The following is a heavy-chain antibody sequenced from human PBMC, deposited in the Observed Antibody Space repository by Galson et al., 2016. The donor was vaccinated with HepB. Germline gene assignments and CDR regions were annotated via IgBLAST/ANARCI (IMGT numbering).Heavy chain of an antibody. CDR2: ISGSDGRT. D-gene: IGHD3-22*01. J-gene: IGHJ4*02. Sequence: SLRLSCAASGFTFSSYAMTWVRQAPGKGLEWVSTISGSDGRTYYADSVKGRFTISRDNSKNTLCLQMNSQRAEDTAVYYCAKDRYDSSGIDYWGQGTLVTVSS. CDR3: AKDRYDSSGIDY. CDR1: GFTFSSYA. V-gene: IGHV3-23*01.